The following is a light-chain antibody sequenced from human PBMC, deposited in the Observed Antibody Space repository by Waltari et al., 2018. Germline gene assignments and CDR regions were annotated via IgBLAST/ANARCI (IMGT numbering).Light chain of an antibody. V-gene: IGLV6-57*02. CDR3: QSYHAGNPWV. J-gene: IGLJ3*02. CDR2: EDD. Sequence: NFMLTQPHSVSESPGRTVTISCTCSSGSISRNYVQWYQQRPGSAPTPVIYEDDQRPSGVPDRFSGSIDSSSNSASLTISGLKTEDEADYYCQSYHAGNPWVFGGGTRLTVV. CDR1: SGSISRNY.